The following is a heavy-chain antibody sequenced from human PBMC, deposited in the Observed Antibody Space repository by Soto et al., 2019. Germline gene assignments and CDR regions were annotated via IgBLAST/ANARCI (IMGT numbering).Heavy chain of an antibody. CDR3: ATDGYISSWYNQGFDY. J-gene: IGHJ4*02. CDR2: INSDGSST. CDR1: GLTFSSYW. Sequence: GGSLRLACAASGLTFSSYWMHWVRQATGKGLVWVSRINSDGSSTSYADSVKGRFTISRDNAKNTLYLQMNSLRAEDTAVYYCATDGYISSWYNQGFDYWSQGTLVTVPA. V-gene: IGHV3-74*01. D-gene: IGHD6-13*01.